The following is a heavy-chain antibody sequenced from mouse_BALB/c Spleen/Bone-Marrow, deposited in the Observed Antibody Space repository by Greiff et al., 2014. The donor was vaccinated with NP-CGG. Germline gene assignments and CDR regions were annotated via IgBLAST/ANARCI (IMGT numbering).Heavy chain of an antibody. Sequence: EVKLQESGPDLVKPSQSLSLTCTVTGYSITSGYSWHWIRQFPGNKLEWMGYIHYSGRTNYNPSLKSRISITRDTSKNQFFLQLNSVTTEDTATHYCTRDDYDVMDYWGQGTSVTVSS. CDR3: TRDDYDVMDY. V-gene: IGHV3-1*02. CDR2: IHYSGRT. J-gene: IGHJ4*01. CDR1: GYSITSGYS.